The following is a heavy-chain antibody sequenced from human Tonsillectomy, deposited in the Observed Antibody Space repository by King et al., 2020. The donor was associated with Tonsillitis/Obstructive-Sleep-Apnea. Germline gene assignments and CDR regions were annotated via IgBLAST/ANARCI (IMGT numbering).Heavy chain of an antibody. CDR2: ISWDGGST. J-gene: IGHJ6*04. V-gene: IGHV3-43*01. CDR1: GFTFDDST. CDR3: AKDMRAEDSNYMYYWMDV. Sequence: VQLVESGGVVVQPGGSLRLSCAASGFTFDDSTMHWVRQAPGKGLEWVSLISWDGGSTYYADSVKGRFTISRDNSNNSLYLQMNSLRTEDTALYYCAKDMRAEDSNYMYYWMDVWGKGTTVTVSS. D-gene: IGHD4-11*01.